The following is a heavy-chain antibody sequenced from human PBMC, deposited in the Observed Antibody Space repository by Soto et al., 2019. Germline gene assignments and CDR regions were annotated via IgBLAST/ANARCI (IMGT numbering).Heavy chain of an antibody. D-gene: IGHD6-19*01. CDR1: GFTFSDYA. Sequence: VQLVESGGGVVQPGRSLRPSCAASGFTFSDYAMHWVRQAPGKGLEWVAVVSHDGRNTHYADSVKGRFTISRDSSKNTVSLAITSLRAEDTAVSYCAQGGRQWLGTSAFNYWGQGALVTVSS. J-gene: IGHJ4*02. CDR2: VSHDGRNT. V-gene: IGHV3-30*03. CDR3: AQGGRQWLGTSAFNY.